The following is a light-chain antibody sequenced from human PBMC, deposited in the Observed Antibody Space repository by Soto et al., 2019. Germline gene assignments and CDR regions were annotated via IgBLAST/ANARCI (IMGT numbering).Light chain of an antibody. CDR3: HQYINWPRT. J-gene: IGKJ1*01. Sequence: EIVMTQSPATLSVSPGERATLSCRASQGVSSNLAWYQQKPGQAPRLLIYGASTRATGIPARFSGSGSGTEFSLTISSLQSEDFAVYYCHQYINWPRTFGQGTKVEIK. CDR1: QGVSSN. CDR2: GAS. V-gene: IGKV3-15*01.